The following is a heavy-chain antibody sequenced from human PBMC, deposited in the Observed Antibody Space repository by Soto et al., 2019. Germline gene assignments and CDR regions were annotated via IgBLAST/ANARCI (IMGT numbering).Heavy chain of an antibody. CDR2: ISYDGSNK. V-gene: IGHV3-30*18. CDR1: GSTFRSYG. Sequence: QVQLVESGGGVVQPGRSLRLSCAASGSTFRSYGMHWVRQAPGKGLEWVAAISYDGSNKNYVDSVKGRFTISRDNSENRLYVQMNSLGAEDAAVYYCAEDTYYHDSPGYYGFDYWGQGTLVTVSS. J-gene: IGHJ4*02. CDR3: AEDTYYHDSPGYYGFDY. D-gene: IGHD3-22*01.